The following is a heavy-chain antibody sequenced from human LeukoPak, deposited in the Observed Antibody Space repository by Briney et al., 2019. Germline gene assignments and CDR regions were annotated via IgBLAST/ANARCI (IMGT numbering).Heavy chain of an antibody. J-gene: IGHJ4*02. V-gene: IGHV4-38-2*02. D-gene: IGHD3-10*01. CDR3: ARRRRYYYGSATAFDY. CDR2: IYHSGST. Sequence: SETLSLTCTVSGYSISSGYYWGWIRQPPGKGLEWIGSIYHSGSTYYNPSLKSRVTISVDTSKNQFSLKLSSVTAADTAVYYCARRRRYYYGSATAFDYWGQGTLVTVSS. CDR1: GYSISSGYY.